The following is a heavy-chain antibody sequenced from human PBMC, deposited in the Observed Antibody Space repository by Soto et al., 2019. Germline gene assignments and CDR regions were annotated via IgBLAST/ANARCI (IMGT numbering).Heavy chain of an antibody. D-gene: IGHD5-12*01. CDR2: MYYSGTS. Sequence: SETLSLTCTVSGAPVTTDGYYWSWIRQPPGKGLEWIGYMYYSGTSDYSPSLKSRVTISIDTSKNQFSLRLTSVTAADTAVYYCARVRRLVPVATLYYHSMDVWGQGTTVTVSS. CDR3: ARVRRLVPVATLYYHSMDV. V-gene: IGHV4-61*08. J-gene: IGHJ6*02. CDR1: GAPVTTDGYY.